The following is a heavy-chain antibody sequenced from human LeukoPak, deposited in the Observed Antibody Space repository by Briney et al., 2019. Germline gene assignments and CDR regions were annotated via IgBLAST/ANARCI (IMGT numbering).Heavy chain of an antibody. J-gene: IGHJ3*02. CDR2: IYPGDSDT. CDR3: ARQLGGYYYEDAFDI. V-gene: IGHV5-51*01. Sequence: PGEALKISCKGSGYSFTSYWIGWVRPMPGKGLEWMGIIYPGDSDTRYSPSFQGQVTISADKSISTAYLQWSSLKASDTAMYYCARQLGGYYYEDAFDIWGQGTMVTVSS. D-gene: IGHD3-22*01. CDR1: GYSFTSYW.